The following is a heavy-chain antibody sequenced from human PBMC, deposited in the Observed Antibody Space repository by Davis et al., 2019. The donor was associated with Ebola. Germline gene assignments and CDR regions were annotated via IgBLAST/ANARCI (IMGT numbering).Heavy chain of an antibody. CDR3: SERGSSV. CDR1: GVSISRHY. J-gene: IGHJ4*02. Sequence: PSETLSLTCTVSGVSISRHYWSWIRQPPGKRLEWIGSIYYTGSAYYNSSLNSRVTISVDPSKNQFSLKLSSVTAADTAMYYCSERGSSVWGQGALVTVSS. CDR2: IYYTGSA. D-gene: IGHD3-10*01. V-gene: IGHV4-59*11.